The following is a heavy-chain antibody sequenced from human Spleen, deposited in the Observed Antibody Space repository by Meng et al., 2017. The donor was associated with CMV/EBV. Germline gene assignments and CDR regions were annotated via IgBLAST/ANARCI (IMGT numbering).Heavy chain of an antibody. V-gene: IGHV3-9*03. CDR1: GFTFDDYA. Sequence: GGSLRLSCAASGFTFDDYAMHWVRQAPGKGLEWVSGISWNSGSIGYADSVKGRFTISRDNAKNSLYLQMNSLRAEDMALYYCAKDRYPSPYLDSSGYFDYWGQGTLVTVSS. J-gene: IGHJ4*02. CDR2: ISWNSGSI. D-gene: IGHD3-22*01. CDR3: AKDRYPSPYLDSSGYFDY.